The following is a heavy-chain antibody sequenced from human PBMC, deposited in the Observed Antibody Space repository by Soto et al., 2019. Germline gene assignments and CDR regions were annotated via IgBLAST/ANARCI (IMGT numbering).Heavy chain of an antibody. V-gene: IGHV1-69*02. CDR1: GGTFSSYT. CDR2: LIPILGIA. CDR3: AQPTNHGMDV. J-gene: IGHJ6*02. Sequence: QVQLVQSGAEVKKPGSSVKVSCKASGGTFSSYTISWVRQAPGQGLEWMGRLIPILGIANYAQKFQGRVTITADKSTSTAYMELSSLRSEDTAVYYCAQPTNHGMDVWGQGTTVTVSS.